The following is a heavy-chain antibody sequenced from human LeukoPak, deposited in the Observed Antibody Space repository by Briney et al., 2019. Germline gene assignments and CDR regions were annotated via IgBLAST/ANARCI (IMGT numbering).Heavy chain of an antibody. V-gene: IGHV3-20*04. CDR1: GFTFDDYG. Sequence: GGSLRLSCAASGFTFDDYGMSWVRQAPGKGLEWVSGINWNGGSTGYADSEKGRFTISRGNAKNSLYLQMNSLRAEDTALYYCARLNSSSWYWWFDPWGQGTLVTVSS. CDR3: ARLNSSSWYWWFDP. J-gene: IGHJ5*02. D-gene: IGHD6-13*01. CDR2: INWNGGST.